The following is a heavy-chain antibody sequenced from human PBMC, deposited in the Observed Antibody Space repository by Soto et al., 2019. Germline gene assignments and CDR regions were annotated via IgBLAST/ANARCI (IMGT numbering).Heavy chain of an antibody. CDR3: ARDTGIAVAGTLDP. Sequence: QVQLVQSGAEVKKPGASVKVSCKASGYTFTSYGISWVRQAPGQGLEWMGWISAYNGNTNYAQKLKGRVTMTTDTPTSTAYMELRSLSSDDTAVYYCARDTGIAVAGTLDPWGQGTLVTVSS. CDR1: GYTFTSYG. J-gene: IGHJ5*02. CDR2: ISAYNGNT. D-gene: IGHD6-19*01. V-gene: IGHV1-18*01.